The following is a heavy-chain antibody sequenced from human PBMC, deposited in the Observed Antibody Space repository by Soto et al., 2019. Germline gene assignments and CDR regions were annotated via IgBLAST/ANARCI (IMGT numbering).Heavy chain of an antibody. D-gene: IGHD5-12*01. V-gene: IGHV1-2*04. J-gene: IGHJ4*02. Sequence: ASVKVSCKASGYTFTGYYMHWVRQAPGQGLEWMGWINPNSGGTNYAQKFQGWVTMTRDTSISTAYMELSRLRSDDTAVYYCARAGITEELIVATTSPSQALDYWGQGTLVTVSS. CDR1: GYTFTGYY. CDR3: ARAGITEELIVATTSPSQALDY. CDR2: INPNSGGT.